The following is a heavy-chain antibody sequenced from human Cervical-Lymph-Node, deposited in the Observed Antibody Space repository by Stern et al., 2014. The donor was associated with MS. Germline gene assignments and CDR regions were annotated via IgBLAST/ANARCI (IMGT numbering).Heavy chain of an antibody. CDR2: INPSGGST. D-gene: IGHD6-6*01. J-gene: IGHJ1*01. CDR1: GYTFTSYY. CDR3: ARVYSSSSSVGYFQH. Sequence: QVQLVQSGAEVKKPGASVKVSCKASGYTFTSYYMHLVRQAPGQGLEWMGIINPSGGSTSYAQKFQGRVTMTRDTSTSTVYMELSSLRSEDTAVYYCARVYSSSSSVGYFQHWGQGTLVTVSX. V-gene: IGHV1-46*01.